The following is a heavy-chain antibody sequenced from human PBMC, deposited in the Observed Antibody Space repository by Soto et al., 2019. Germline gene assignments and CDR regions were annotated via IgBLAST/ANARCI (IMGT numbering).Heavy chain of an antibody. CDR1: GGTFSSYA. D-gene: IGHD3-22*01. Sequence: PVKVSCKASGGTFSSYAISWVRQAPGQGLEWMGGIIPIFGTANYAQKFQGRVTITADESTSTAYMELSSLRSEDTAVYYCARQDYYDRSGYYFFDYWGQGTLVTVSS. CDR3: ARQDYYDRSGYYFFDY. CDR2: IIPIFGTA. J-gene: IGHJ4*02. V-gene: IGHV1-69*13.